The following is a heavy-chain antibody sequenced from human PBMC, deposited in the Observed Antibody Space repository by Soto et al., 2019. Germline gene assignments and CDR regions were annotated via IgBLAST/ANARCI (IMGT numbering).Heavy chain of an antibody. CDR2: TNCYNGNT. J-gene: IGHJ4*02. D-gene: IGHD3-10*01. CDR1: GYTFSSYG. Sequence: VQVVQSGAEVKKPGASVKVSCKTSGYTFSSYGISWVRQAPGRGLEWMGWTNCYNGNTNYAPKFQGRVTMTIDTSTSTAYMELRSLRSDDTAVYYCARVWFGELSSDYWGQGTLVTVSS. CDR3: ARVWFGELSSDY. V-gene: IGHV1-18*01.